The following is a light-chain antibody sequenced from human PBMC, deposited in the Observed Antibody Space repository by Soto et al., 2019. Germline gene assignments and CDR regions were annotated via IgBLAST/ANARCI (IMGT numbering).Light chain of an antibody. CDR3: QQYHSFPYT. V-gene: IGKV1-33*01. CDR2: AAS. CDR1: QDISRS. J-gene: IGKJ2*01. Sequence: DIQMTQSPSSLSPSVGDRVIIACQASQDISRSLSWFQQKMGKAPNLLIYAASNLEAGVPSRFSGGVSVTNFSLIISSLQPEDVATYYCQQYHSFPYTFGRGTKL.